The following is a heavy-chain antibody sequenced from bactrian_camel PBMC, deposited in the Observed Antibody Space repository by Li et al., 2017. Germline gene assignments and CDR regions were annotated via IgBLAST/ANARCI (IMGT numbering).Heavy chain of an antibody. CDR1: GFTFSTLT. CDR3: AAPDISVVVTASVGYNY. J-gene: IGHJ4*01. V-gene: IGHV3S40*01. Sequence: VQLVESGGGLVQPGGSRRLSCAASGFTFSTLTMYWVRQAPGKGLEWVSGIGEDGRTTLYADSVKGRFTISKDNIKNAVYLQMDSLKLEDTALYYCAAPDISVVVTASVGYNYWGQGTQVTVS. CDR2: IGEDGRTT. D-gene: IGHD5*01.